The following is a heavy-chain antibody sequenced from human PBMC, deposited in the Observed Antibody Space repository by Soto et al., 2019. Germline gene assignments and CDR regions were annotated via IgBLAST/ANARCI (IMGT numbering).Heavy chain of an antibody. D-gene: IGHD3-22*01. J-gene: IGHJ6*02. V-gene: IGHV1-2*04. CDR3: ARDRGTYYYDSSGPLYYYGMDV. CDR2: INPNSGGT. Sequence: ASVKVSCKASGYTFTGYYMHWVRQAPGQGLEWMGWINPNSGGTNYAQKFQGWVTMTRDTSISTAYMELSRLRSDDTAVYYCARDRGTYYYDSSGPLYYYGMDVWGQGTTVTVSS. CDR1: GYTFTGYY.